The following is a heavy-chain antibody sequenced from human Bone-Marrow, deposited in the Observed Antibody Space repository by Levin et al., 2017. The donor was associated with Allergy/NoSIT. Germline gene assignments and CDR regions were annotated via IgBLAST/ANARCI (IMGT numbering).Heavy chain of an antibody. V-gene: IGHV3-30*03. Sequence: AGGSLRLSCAASGFTFSRYGMHWVRQAPGKGLEWVSVTSYVGSDEYYADSVKGRFTISRDNSKNTLNLQMNSLRPEDTALYYCATDSVDDWGQGTLVTVSS. J-gene: IGHJ4*02. CDR3: ATDSVDD. CDR1: GFTFSRYG. CDR2: TSYVGSDE.